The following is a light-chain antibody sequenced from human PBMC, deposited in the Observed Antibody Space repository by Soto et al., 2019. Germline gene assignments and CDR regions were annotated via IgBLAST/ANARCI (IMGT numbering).Light chain of an antibody. J-gene: IGLJ2*01. CDR1: SSDVGGYNY. Sequence: QFALTQPPSASGSPGQSVTISCTGTSSDVGGYNYVSWYQQHPGKAPKLMIYEVSKRPSGVPDRFSGSKSGNTASLTVSGLQAEDEADYFCSSYAGSNKLVFGGGTKLTVL. CDR3: SSYAGSNKLV. CDR2: EVS. V-gene: IGLV2-8*01.